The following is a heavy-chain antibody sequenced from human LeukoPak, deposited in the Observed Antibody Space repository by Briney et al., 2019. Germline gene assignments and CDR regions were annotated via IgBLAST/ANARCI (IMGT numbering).Heavy chain of an antibody. CDR3: ARGGYYYDSSGYLYYFDC. Sequence: SETLSLTCTVSGDSVSSGSYYWSWIRQPPGKGLEWIGYIYYSGSTNYNPSLKSRVTISVDTSKNQFSLKLSSVTAADTAVYYCARGGYYYDSSGYLYYFDCWGQGTLVTVSS. CDR1: GDSVSSGSYY. J-gene: IGHJ4*02. D-gene: IGHD3-22*01. V-gene: IGHV4-61*01. CDR2: IYYSGST.